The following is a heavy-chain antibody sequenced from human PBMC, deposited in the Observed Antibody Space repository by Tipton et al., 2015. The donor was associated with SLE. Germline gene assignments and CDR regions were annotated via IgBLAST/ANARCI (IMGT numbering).Heavy chain of an antibody. Sequence: LRLSCTVSGGSISSYYWSWIRQPPGKGLGWIGYIYTSGSTNYNPSLKSRVTISVDTSKNQFSLKLSSVTAADTAVYYCARAGIAAAYGMDVWGQGTTVTVSS. CDR3: ARAGIAAAYGMDV. CDR2: IYTSGST. J-gene: IGHJ6*02. CDR1: GGSISSYY. V-gene: IGHV4-4*08. D-gene: IGHD6-13*01.